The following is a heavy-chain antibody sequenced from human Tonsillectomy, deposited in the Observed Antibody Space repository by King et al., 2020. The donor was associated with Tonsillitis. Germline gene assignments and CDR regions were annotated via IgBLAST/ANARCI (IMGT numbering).Heavy chain of an antibody. Sequence: QLQESGPRLVKPSETRSLTCTVSGGSISSTNYCWGWIRQPPGKGLEWTGSICYSGSTYYNPSLKSRVSISEDTSKNQFSLKLSSVTAADTAVYYCARALGAGIWFDPWGQGTLVTVSS. D-gene: IGHD3-16*01. CDR1: GGSISSTNYC. CDR2: ICYSGST. J-gene: IGHJ5*02. CDR3: ARALGAGIWFDP. V-gene: IGHV4-39*07.